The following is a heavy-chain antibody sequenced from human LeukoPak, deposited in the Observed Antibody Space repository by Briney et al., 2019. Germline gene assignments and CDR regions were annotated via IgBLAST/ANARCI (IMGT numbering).Heavy chain of an antibody. CDR2: IRNDGSNI. J-gene: IGHJ4*02. V-gene: IGHV3-7*04. D-gene: IGHD3-10*01. Sequence: PGGSLRLSCVASGFDIRHYYMSWVRQAPGKGLEWVADIRNDGSNIYNVDSVRGRFTISRDNAKNSLFLQMNSLKDEDTAVYYCARDGSGRDFSLDYWGQGTLVTVSS. CDR1: GFDIRHYY. CDR3: ARDGSGRDFSLDY.